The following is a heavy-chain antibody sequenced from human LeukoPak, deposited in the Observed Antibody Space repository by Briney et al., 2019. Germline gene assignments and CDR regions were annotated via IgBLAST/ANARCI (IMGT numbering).Heavy chain of an antibody. CDR3: ARVLDSAWYSGY. D-gene: IGHD6-19*01. V-gene: IGHV3-21*01. J-gene: IGHJ4*02. CDR2: ISSSSSYI. CDR1: GFTFSSYG. Sequence: GGSLRLSCAASGFTFSSYGMNWVRQAPGKGLEWVASISSSSSYIYYADSVKGRFTISRDTAKNSLYLQMNSLRAEDTAVYYCARVLDSAWYSGYWGQGTPVTVSS.